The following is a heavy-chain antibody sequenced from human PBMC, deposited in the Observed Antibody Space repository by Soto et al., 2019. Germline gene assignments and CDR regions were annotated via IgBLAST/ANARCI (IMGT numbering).Heavy chain of an antibody. CDR1: GGSISSYY. Sequence: QVQLQESGPGLVKPSETLSLTCTVSGGSISSYYWSWIRQPPGKGLEWIGYIYYSGSTNYNTSLKCRITMSVDMSKNQVPIKLSSVTAADTAVYHCARRGSEYGGGDCYSGCMDVWGQRTTVNVSS. V-gene: IGHV4-59*08. D-gene: IGHD2-21*02. J-gene: IGHJ6*02. CDR3: ARRGSEYGGGDCYSGCMDV. CDR2: IYYSGST.